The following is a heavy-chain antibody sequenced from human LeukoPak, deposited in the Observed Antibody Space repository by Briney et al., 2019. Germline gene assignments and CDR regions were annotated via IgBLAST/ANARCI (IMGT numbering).Heavy chain of an antibody. CDR1: GFTFSSYA. CDR2: ISGSGGST. D-gene: IGHD2-15*01. J-gene: IGHJ4*02. Sequence: PGGSLRLSCAASGFTFSSYAMSWVRQAPGKGLEWVSAISGSGGSTYYADSVKGRFTISRDNSKNTLYLLMNSLRAEDTAVYYCAKAAPSYCSGGSCYTPDYWGQGTLVTVSS. V-gene: IGHV3-23*01. CDR3: AKAAPSYCSGGSCYTPDY.